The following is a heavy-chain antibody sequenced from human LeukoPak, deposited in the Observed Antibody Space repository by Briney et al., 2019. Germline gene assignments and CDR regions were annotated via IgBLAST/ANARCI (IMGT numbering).Heavy chain of an antibody. CDR1: GGSFSGYY. CDR2: INHSGST. J-gene: IGHJ4*02. V-gene: IGHV4-34*01. D-gene: IGHD5-12*01. Sequence: KPSETLSLTCAVYGGSFSGYYWSWIRQPPGKGLEWIGEINHSGSTNYNPSLKSRVTISVDTSKNQFSLKLSSVTAADTAVYYCASSVDFPYYFDYWGQGTLVTVSS. CDR3: ASSVDFPYYFDY.